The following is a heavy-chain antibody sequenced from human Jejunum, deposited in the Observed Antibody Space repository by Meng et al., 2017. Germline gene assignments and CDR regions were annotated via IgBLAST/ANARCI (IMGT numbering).Heavy chain of an antibody. CDR2: IATHNGDT. D-gene: IGHD2-2*01. Sequence: ASVKVSCKPSGYTFRMYGISWVRQAHGQGLEWMGWIATHNGDTKYAQRLQGRVTMTTDITTNTVFMELRSLTSDDTGVYYCAVDCSSTTCYGFDYWGQGTQVTVSS. J-gene: IGHJ4*02. CDR1: GYTFRMYG. V-gene: IGHV1-18*01. CDR3: AVDCSSTTCYGFDY.